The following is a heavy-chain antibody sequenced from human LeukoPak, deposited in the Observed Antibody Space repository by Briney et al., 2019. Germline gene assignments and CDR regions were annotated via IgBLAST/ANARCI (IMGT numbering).Heavy chain of an antibody. D-gene: IGHD3-3*01. V-gene: IGHV3-30-3*01. CDR2: ISYDGSNK. Sequence: PGGSLKLSCAASGFTFSSYAMHWVRQAPGKGLEWVAVISYDGSNKYYADSVKGRFTISRDNSKNTLYLQMNSLRAEDTAVYYCARDWDSLWSGYYVWGQGTLVTVSS. J-gene: IGHJ4*02. CDR1: GFTFSSYA. CDR3: ARDWDSLWSGYYV.